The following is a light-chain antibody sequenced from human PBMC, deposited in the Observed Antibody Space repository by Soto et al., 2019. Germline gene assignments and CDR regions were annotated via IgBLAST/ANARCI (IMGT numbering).Light chain of an antibody. CDR1: SSNIGSNP. CDR2: GSN. Sequence: QSVLAQPPSASGTPGQRVAISCSGTSSNIGSNPVNWLQPLPGTAPKLLIYGSNQRPSGVPDRFSGSKSGTSASLAISGLQSEDEADYYCGAWGDNLFLLVFGGGTKLTVL. V-gene: IGLV1-44*01. J-gene: IGLJ2*01. CDR3: GAWGDNLFLLV.